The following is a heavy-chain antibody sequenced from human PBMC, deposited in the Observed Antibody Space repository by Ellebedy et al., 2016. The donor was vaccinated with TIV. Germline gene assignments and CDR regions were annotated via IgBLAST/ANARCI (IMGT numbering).Heavy chain of an antibody. V-gene: IGHV1-18*01. CDR3: ARDRPNPHIAVGNFDY. CDR1: GYTFTSYG. D-gene: IGHD6-19*01. Sequence: ASVKVSXXASGYTFTSYGISWVRQAPGQGLEWMGWISAYNGNTNYAQKLQGRVTMTTDTSTSTAYMELRSLRSDDTAVYYCARDRPNPHIAVGNFDYWGQGTLVTVSS. CDR2: ISAYNGNT. J-gene: IGHJ4*02.